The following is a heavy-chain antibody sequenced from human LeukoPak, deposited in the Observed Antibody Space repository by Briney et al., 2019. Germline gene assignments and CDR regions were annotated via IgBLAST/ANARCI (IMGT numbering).Heavy chain of an antibody. D-gene: IGHD2-2*01. CDR3: AKGHQVVDY. CDR1: GFTFSSYG. CDR2: ISGSGGGT. Sequence: GGSLRLSCAASGFTFSSYGMSWVRQAPGKGLEWVSAISGSGGGTYYADSVKGRFTISRDNSKNTLYLQMNSLRAEDTAVFYCAKGHQVVDYWGQGTLVTVSS. V-gene: IGHV3-23*01. J-gene: IGHJ4*02.